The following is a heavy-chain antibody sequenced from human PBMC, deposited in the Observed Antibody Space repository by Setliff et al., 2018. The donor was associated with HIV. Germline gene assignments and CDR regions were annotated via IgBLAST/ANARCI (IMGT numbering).Heavy chain of an antibody. D-gene: IGHD4-17*01. CDR1: GYTFISYF. V-gene: IGHV1-3*04. CDR2: INTGNGDT. Sequence: KASGYTFISYFLYWVRQAPGQRLEWMGWINTGNGDTRYSQRFQGRVTITMDTSASTAYMELSSLRSEDTAVYYCANSVTDASYWYFIHWGRGSPVTVSS. CDR3: ANSVTDASYWYFIH. J-gene: IGHJ2*01.